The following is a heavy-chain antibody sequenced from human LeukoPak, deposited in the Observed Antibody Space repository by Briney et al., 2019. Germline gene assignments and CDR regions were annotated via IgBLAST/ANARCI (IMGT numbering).Heavy chain of an antibody. Sequence: GSSVKVSCKASGGTFSSYAISWVRQAPGQGLEWMGRIIPILGIANYAQKFQGRVTITADKSTSTAYMELSSLRSEDTAVYYCAETYYDILTGPRDSYYYYYGMDVWGQGTTVTVSS. CDR1: GGTFSSYA. CDR2: IIPILGIA. J-gene: IGHJ6*02. CDR3: AETYYDILTGPRDSYYYYYGMDV. D-gene: IGHD3-9*01. V-gene: IGHV1-69*04.